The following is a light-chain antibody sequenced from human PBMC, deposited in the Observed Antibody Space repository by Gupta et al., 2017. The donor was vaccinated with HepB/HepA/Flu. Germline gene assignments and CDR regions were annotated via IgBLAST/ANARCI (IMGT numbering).Light chain of an antibody. Sequence: IQTTQSPSSLSASVGDRVNITCRASQSISSYVNWYQQKPGKATKVLIYAAFTLQSGVPSRFSGSGSGTDFTLTISSLQPEDFATYYCQQSYSTPKSFGQGTKLEIK. CDR2: AAF. CDR1: QSISSY. V-gene: IGKV1-39*01. J-gene: IGKJ2*03. CDR3: QQSYSTPKS.